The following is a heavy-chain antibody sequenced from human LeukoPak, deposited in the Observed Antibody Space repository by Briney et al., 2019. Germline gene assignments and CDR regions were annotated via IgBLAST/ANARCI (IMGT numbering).Heavy chain of an antibody. CDR2: IRYDGSEK. V-gene: IGHV3-30*02. D-gene: IGHD2-15*01. J-gene: IGHJ4*02. CDR3: ARDTSVGAAYFDF. CDR1: RFVFPSHG. Sequence: PGGSLRLSCAAPRFVFPSHGMHWVRQAPGKGLEWVAFIRYDGSEKYYADSVQGRFTISRDNSKNTLSLQMTTLTPEDTAIYYCARDTSVGAAYFDFWGQGALVAVSS.